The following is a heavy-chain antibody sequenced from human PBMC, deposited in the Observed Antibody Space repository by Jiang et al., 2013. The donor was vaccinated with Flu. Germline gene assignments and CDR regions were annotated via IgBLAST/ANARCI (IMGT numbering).Heavy chain of an antibody. Sequence: GPGLVKPSETLSLTCTVSGASISSSHWSWIRQSPEKGLEWLGYVYYSGSANYNPSLQSRVSISLDRSNNQFSLKLRSVTAADTAVYYCARDSAIGFGGQSRAFDIWGQGTTVTVSS. CDR2: VYYSGSA. V-gene: IGHV4-59*01. CDR3: ARDSAIGFGGQSRAFDI. D-gene: IGHD3-10*01. CDR1: GASISSSH. J-gene: IGHJ3*02.